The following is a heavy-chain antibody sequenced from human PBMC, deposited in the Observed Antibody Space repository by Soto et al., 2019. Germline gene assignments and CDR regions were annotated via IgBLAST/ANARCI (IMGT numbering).Heavy chain of an antibody. CDR3: ARDQGEHIVVFVSNDSYGMDV. Sequence: QVQLVQSGAEVKKPGSSVKVSCKASGGTFSTYGLNWVRQAPGQGLEWMGGIIPLFGTANYAQKFQGRVTITADKSTSTAYMELSSLRSEDTAMYYCARDQGEHIVVFVSNDSYGMDVWGQGTTVTVSS. CDR2: IIPLFGTA. V-gene: IGHV1-69*06. D-gene: IGHD2-15*01. CDR1: GGTFSTYG. J-gene: IGHJ6*02.